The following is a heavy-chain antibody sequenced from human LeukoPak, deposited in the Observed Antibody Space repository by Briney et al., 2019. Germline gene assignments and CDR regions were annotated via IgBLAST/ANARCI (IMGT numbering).Heavy chain of an antibody. D-gene: IGHD5-18*01. CDR1: GGSFSGYY. CDR2: INHSGGT. Sequence: SETLSLTCAVYGGSFSGYYWSWIRQPPGKGLEWIGEINHSGGTNYNPSLKSRVTISVDTSKDQFSLKLSSVTAEDTAVYYCARPGGGYSYGFFDYWGQGTLVTVSS. V-gene: IGHV4-34*01. J-gene: IGHJ4*02. CDR3: ARPGGGYSYGFFDY.